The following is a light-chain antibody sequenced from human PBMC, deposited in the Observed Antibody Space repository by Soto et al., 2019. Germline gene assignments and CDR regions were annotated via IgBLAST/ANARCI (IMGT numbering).Light chain of an antibody. CDR3: QQYGSPPQT. J-gene: IGKJ1*01. CDR1: QSVSSSY. Sequence: TLSCRASQSVSSSYLAWYQQKPGQAPRLLIYGASSRATGIPDRFSGSGSGTDFTLTISRLEPEDFAVYYCQQYGSPPQTFGQGTKVDIK. V-gene: IGKV3-20*01. CDR2: GAS.